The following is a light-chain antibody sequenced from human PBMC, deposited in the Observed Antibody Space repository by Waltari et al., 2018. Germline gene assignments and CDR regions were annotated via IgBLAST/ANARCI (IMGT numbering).Light chain of an antibody. V-gene: IGKV4-1*01. CDR1: QSIFSSSNHNNY. Sequence: DIVMTQSPDSLAVSLGERTTIDCKSSQSIFSSSNHNNYLAWYQQKPGQSPTLLIYWAPMREYGVPDRFSGSGSGTDFSLTISGVQAEDVAVYYCQQYFTTPLTFGGGTKVEIK. CDR2: WAP. CDR3: QQYFTTPLT. J-gene: IGKJ4*01.